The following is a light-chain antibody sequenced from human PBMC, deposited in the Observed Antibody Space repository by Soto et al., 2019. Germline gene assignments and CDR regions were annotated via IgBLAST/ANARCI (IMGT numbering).Light chain of an antibody. CDR2: DVS. CDR3: SSYTTSNTYV. V-gene: IGLV2-14*01. CDR1: SSDVGTYDY. J-gene: IGLJ1*01. Sequence: QSVLTQPASVSGSPGQSIAISCTGTSSDVGTYDYVSWFQQHPGKAPELMIFDVSNRPSGVSDRFSGSKSGSTASLTISGLQAEDGANYYGSSYTTSNTYVFGNGTKVTVL.